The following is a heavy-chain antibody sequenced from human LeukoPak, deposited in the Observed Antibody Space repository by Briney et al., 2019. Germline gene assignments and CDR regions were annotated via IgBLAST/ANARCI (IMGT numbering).Heavy chain of an antibody. Sequence: GGSLRLSCAASGFTFSSYAMSWVRQAPGKGLEWVAVISYDGSNKYYADSVKGRFTISRDNSKNTLYLQMNSLRAEDTAVYYCARALRHIVVVSLFDYWGQGTLVTVSS. CDR3: ARALRHIVVVSLFDY. J-gene: IGHJ4*02. CDR2: ISYDGSNK. D-gene: IGHD2-21*01. V-gene: IGHV3-30-3*01. CDR1: GFTFSSYA.